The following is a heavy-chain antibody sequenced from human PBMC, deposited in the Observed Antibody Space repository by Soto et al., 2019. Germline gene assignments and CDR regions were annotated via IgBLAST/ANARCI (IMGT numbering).Heavy chain of an antibody. V-gene: IGHV3-30-3*01. CDR1: GFTFSSYA. CDR2: ISYDGSNK. J-gene: IGHJ3*02. Sequence: PGGSLRLSCAASGFTFSSYAMHWVRQAPGKGLEWVAVISYDGSNKYYADSVKGRFTISRDNAKNTLYLQMNSLRVEDTAVYYCARGSFGHTLDIWGQGTMVTVSS. CDR3: ARGSFGHTLDI. D-gene: IGHD3-16*01.